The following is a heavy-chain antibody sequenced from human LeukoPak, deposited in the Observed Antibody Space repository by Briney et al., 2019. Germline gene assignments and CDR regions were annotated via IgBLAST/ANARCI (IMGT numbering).Heavy chain of an antibody. D-gene: IGHD3-9*01. CDR2: ISGSGGST. CDR1: GFTFSSYA. J-gene: IGHJ4*02. Sequence: PGGSLRLSCAASGFTFSSYAMSWVRQAPGKGLEWVSAISGSGGSTYYADSVKGRFTISRDNSKNTLYLQMNSLRAEDTAVYYCAKDERYYDILTGYYAFDYWGQGTLVTVSS. CDR3: AKDERYYDILTGYYAFDY. V-gene: IGHV3-23*01.